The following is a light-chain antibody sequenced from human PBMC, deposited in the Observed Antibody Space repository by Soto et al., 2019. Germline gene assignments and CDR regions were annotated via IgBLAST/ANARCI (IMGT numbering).Light chain of an antibody. CDR3: QQYGSSPPRIT. J-gene: IGKJ3*01. CDR2: GAS. V-gene: IGKV3-20*01. Sequence: EIVLTQSPGTLSLSPGERATLSCRASQSVSSSYLAWYQQKPGQAPRLLIYGASSRATGIPDRFSGSGSGTDLTLTISILEPEDFAVYYCQQYGSSPPRITFGPGTKVDIK. CDR1: QSVSSSY.